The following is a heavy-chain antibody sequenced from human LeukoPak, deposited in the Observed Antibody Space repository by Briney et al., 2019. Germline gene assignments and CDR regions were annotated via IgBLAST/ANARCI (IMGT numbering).Heavy chain of an antibody. Sequence: HPGGSLRLSCAASGFTFSSYGMHWVRQAPGKGLEWVAVISYDGSNKYYADSVKGRFTISRDNSKNTLYLQMNSLRAEDTAVYHCAKDHYYDSSGYAEDDAFDIWGQGTMVTVFS. CDR1: GFTFSSYG. CDR2: ISYDGSNK. V-gene: IGHV3-30*18. J-gene: IGHJ3*02. CDR3: AKDHYYDSSGYAEDDAFDI. D-gene: IGHD3-22*01.